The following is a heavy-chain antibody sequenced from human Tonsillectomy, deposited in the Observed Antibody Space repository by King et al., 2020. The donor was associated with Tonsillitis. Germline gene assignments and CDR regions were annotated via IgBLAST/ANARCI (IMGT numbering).Heavy chain of an antibody. D-gene: IGHD4-23*01. V-gene: IGHV4-39*01. CDR2: IYYSGST. CDR1: GGSISSSSTYY. Sequence: LQLQESGPGLVKPSETLSLTCTVSGGSISSSSTYYWGWIRQPPGKGLEWIGTIYYSGSTYYNPSLKSRVTISVDTSENQFSLKMSSVTAADTAVYYCTRSGGNHHHRHPDAFDIWGQGTMVTVSS. CDR3: TRSGGNHHHRHPDAFDI. J-gene: IGHJ3*02.